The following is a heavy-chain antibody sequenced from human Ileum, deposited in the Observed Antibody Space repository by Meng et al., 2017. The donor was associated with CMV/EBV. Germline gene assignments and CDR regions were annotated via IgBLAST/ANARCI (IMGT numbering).Heavy chain of an antibody. J-gene: IGHJ6*02. D-gene: IGHD2-21*01. CDR1: GDDVSHNNTT. CDR3: ARDKDEKYWGGVCHPMDV. Sequence: SQTLSLTCALSGDDVSHNNTTWNWIRQSPSRGLGWLGRTYYRSKWYNDYAVSVESRLTINPDTSQNQLSLQLSSVTPEDTAVYYCARDKDEKYWGGVCHPMDVWGQETTVTVSS. CDR2: TYYRSKWYN. V-gene: IGHV6-1*01.